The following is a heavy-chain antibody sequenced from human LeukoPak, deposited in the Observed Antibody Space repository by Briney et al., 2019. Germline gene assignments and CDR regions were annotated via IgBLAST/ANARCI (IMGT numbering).Heavy chain of an antibody. D-gene: IGHD3-10*01. J-gene: IGHJ4*02. CDR3: AREMVYPTKGPFDY. Sequence: GGSLRLSCAASGFTFSSFTMNWVRQAPGKGLEWVSSISSTSSYIYYADSLKGRFTISRDNAKNSLYLQMNSLRAEDTAVYYCAREMVYPTKGPFDYWGQGTLVTVSS. V-gene: IGHV3-21*01. CDR2: ISSTSSYI. CDR1: GFTFSSFT.